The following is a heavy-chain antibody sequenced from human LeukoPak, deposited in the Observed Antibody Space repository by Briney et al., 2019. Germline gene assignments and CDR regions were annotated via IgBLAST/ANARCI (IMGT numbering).Heavy chain of an antibody. CDR3: ARGPHLRFLEWLLGDY. CDR2: INAGNGNT. D-gene: IGHD3-3*01. CDR1: GYTFTSYA. Sequence: GASVKVSCKASGYTFTSYAMHWVRQAPGQRLEWMGWINAGNGNTKYSQEFQGRVTMTRDMSTSTVYMELSSLRSEDTAVYYCARGPHLRFLEWLLGDYWGQGTLVTVSS. J-gene: IGHJ4*02. V-gene: IGHV1-3*03.